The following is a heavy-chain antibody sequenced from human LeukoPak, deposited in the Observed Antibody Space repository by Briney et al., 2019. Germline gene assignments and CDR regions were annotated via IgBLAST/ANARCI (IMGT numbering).Heavy chain of an antibody. D-gene: IGHD1-26*01. CDR2: IWFDGRNI. J-gene: IGHJ4*02. Sequence: AGGSLRLSCAASGLTFSDYGMHWVRQAPGKGLEWVAFIWFDGRNIYYADSVKGRFTISRDKSRNTLYLQMNSLSAEDTAVYYCAKGYSGGHYCLDYWGQGTLVIVSS. CDR3: AKGYSGGHYCLDY. V-gene: IGHV3-30*02. CDR1: GLTFSDYG.